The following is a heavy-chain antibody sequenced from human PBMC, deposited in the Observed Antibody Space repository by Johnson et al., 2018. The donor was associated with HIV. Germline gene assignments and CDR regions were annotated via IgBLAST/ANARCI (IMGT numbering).Heavy chain of an antibody. Sequence: VQLVESGGGLVQPGGSLRLSCAASGFTVSRNYMSWVRQAPEKGLEWVSVIYSGGSTYYADSVKGRFTISRDNSTNTLYLQMNSLRAEDTAVYYCAKALGGYAFDIWGQGTMVTVSS. D-gene: IGHD3-3*01. CDR2: IYSGGST. CDR1: GFTVSRNY. J-gene: IGHJ3*02. CDR3: AKALGGYAFDI. V-gene: IGHV3-66*01.